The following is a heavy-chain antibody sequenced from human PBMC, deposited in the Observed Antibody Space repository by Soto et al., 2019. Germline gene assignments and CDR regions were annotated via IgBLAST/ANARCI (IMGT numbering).Heavy chain of an antibody. Sequence: GGSLRLSCAASGFTFSSYEMNWVRQAPGKGLEWVSYISSSGSTIYYADSVKGRFTISRDNAKNSLYLQMNSLRAEDTAVYYCARDQSVASPFDIWGQGTMSPSPQ. V-gene: IGHV3-48*03. CDR1: GFTFSSYE. D-gene: IGHD5-12*01. J-gene: IGHJ3*02. CDR2: ISSSGSTI. CDR3: ARDQSVASPFDI.